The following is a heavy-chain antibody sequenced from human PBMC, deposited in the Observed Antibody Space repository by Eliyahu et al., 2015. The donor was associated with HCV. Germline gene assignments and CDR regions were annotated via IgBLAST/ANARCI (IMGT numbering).Heavy chain of an antibody. CDR3: ARHAGSGTPPDY. V-gene: IGHV4-39*01. Sequence: LQLQESGPGLVKPSETLSLTCTVSGGSISSSSYYWGWIRQPPGKGLEWIGSIYYSGSTYYNPSLKSRVTISVDTSKNQFSLKLSSVTAADTAVYYCARHAGSGTPPDYWGQGTLVTVSS. CDR1: GGSISSSSYY. D-gene: IGHD1-26*01. CDR2: IYYSGST. J-gene: IGHJ4*02.